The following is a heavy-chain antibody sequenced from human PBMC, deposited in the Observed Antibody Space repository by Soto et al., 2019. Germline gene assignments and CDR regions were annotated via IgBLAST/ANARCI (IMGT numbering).Heavy chain of an antibody. Sequence: QITLTESGPTRVKPTQTLTLTCTFSGLSLTTRPAGVGWVRQPPGKAPEWLGFIYWDDDKPYGPSLKSRLTIPKDPSRNQVVLTMTNMDPVDTATYYCAHRRDYSGSWNEGTFDYWGQGTPVTVSS. CDR2: IYWDDDK. CDR1: GLSLTTRPAG. CDR3: AHRRDYSGSWNEGTFDY. V-gene: IGHV2-5*05. J-gene: IGHJ4*02. D-gene: IGHD3-22*01.